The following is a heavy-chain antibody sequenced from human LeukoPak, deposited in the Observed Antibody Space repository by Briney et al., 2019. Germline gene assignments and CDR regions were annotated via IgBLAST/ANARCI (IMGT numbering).Heavy chain of an antibody. J-gene: IGHJ4*02. CDR2: IYTSGST. CDR3: ARLPSGYFDY. Sequence: SETLSLTCTVSGGSISSGSYYWSWIRQPAGKGLEWIGRIYTSGSTNYNPSLKSRVTISVDTSKNQFSLKLSPVTAADTAVYYCARLPSGYFDYWGQGTLVTVSS. CDR1: GGSISSGSYY. D-gene: IGHD1-26*01. V-gene: IGHV4-61*02.